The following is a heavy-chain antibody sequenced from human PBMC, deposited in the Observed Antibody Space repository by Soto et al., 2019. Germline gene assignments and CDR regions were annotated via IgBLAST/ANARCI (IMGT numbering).Heavy chain of an antibody. D-gene: IGHD3-10*01. CDR1: GFTFSAYW. CDR3: ARSVRSGTYPYYYYAMDV. CDR2: IHSNGNIT. V-gene: IGHV3-74*03. J-gene: IGHJ6*02. Sequence: EVQLVESGGGLVQPGGSLRLSCAASGFTFSAYWMHWVRQAPGKGLVWVSRIHSNGNITTYADFVKGRFTISRDNDKNTLYLQINSLRAEDTAVYYCARSVRSGTYPYYYYAMDVWGQGTTVTVSS.